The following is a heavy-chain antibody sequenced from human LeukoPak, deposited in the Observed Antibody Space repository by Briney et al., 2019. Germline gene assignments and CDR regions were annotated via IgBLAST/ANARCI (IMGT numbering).Heavy chain of an antibody. CDR3: ARVRWFGELNWFDP. J-gene: IGHJ5*02. Sequence: VASVKVSCKASGYTFTSYAMHWVRQAPGQRLEWMGWINAGNGNTKYSQKFQGRVTITRDTSASTACMELSSLRSEDTAVYYCARVRWFGELNWFDPWGQGTLVTVSS. V-gene: IGHV1-3*01. CDR1: GYTFTSYA. D-gene: IGHD3-10*01. CDR2: INAGNGNT.